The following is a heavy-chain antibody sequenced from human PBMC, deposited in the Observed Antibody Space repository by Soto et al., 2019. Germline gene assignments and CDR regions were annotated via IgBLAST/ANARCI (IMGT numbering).Heavy chain of an antibody. CDR1: GYTFTSYY. J-gene: IGHJ4*02. V-gene: IGHV1-18*04. CDR3: ARDQSLRRRVALDY. CDR2: IDAYNGDT. Sequence: ASVKVSCKASGYTFTSYYMHWVRQAPGQGLEWMGRIDAYNGDTNYAQKIQGRVTMTRDTSTSTAYMELRSLRSDDTAVYYCARDQSLRRRVALDYWGQGTLVTVSS.